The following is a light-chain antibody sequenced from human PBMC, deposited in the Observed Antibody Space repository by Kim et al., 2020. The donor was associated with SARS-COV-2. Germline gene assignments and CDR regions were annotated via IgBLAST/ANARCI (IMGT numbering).Light chain of an antibody. CDR1: QSVGTY. J-gene: IGKJ5*01. Sequence: DIQMTQSPSSLSASVGDSVTITCRASQSVGTYLNWYQHKPGKAPHLLIYSASTLQSGVPSRFGGGGSGTEFTLTISSLQREDFATYYCQQTYSSLTVTFGQGTRLEIK. V-gene: IGKV1-39*01. CDR2: SAS. CDR3: QQTYSSLTVT.